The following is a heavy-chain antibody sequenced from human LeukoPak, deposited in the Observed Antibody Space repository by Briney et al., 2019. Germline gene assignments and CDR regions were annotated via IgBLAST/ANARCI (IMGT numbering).Heavy chain of an antibody. D-gene: IGHD3-10*01. CDR2: IKQGGSEK. CDR1: GFTFSNYW. Sequence: GGSLTLSCAASGFTFSNYWMSWVRQAPGKGLEWVGNIKQGGSEKYYVDSVKGRFTISRDHAKNSVYLQMNSLRAEDTAVHYCARDAFRARYFDLWGRGTVVSVSS. J-gene: IGHJ2*01. V-gene: IGHV3-7*01. CDR3: ARDAFRARYFDL.